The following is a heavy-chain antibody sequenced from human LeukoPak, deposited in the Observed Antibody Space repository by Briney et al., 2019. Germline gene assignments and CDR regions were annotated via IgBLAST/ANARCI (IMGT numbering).Heavy chain of an antibody. CDR3: AREEVVPAARRWFDP. CDR2: INHSGST. CDR1: GGSFSGYY. V-gene: IGHV4-34*01. Sequence: SETLSLTCAVYGGSFSGYYWSWIRQPPGKGLEWIGEINHSGSTNYNPSLKSRVTKSVDTSKNQFSLKLSSVTAADTAVYYCAREEVVPAARRWFDPWGQGTLVTVSS. D-gene: IGHD2-2*01. J-gene: IGHJ5*02.